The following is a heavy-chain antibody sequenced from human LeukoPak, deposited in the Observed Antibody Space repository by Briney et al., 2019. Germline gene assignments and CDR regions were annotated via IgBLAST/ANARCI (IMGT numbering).Heavy chain of an antibody. CDR2: VHHSGAT. Sequence: PSETLSLTCSVSGYSISRGYHWAWVRQPPGKGLEWIGSVHHSGATYYNPSLNSRITISADTSKNQFSLKMDSVTAAGAAVYYCARIIFNPDYWGQGTLVSVSS. CDR1: GYSISRGYH. V-gene: IGHV4-38-2*02. CDR3: ARIIFNPDY. D-gene: IGHD1-14*01. J-gene: IGHJ4*02.